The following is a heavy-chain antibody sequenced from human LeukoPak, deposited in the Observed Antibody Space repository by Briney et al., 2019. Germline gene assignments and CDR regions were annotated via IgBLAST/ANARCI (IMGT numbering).Heavy chain of an antibody. CDR3: ARRLRYPHYYMDV. CDR1: GVSISSSSYY. Sequence: SETLSLTCTVSGVSISSSSYYWGWIRQPPGKGLEWIGSIYYSGSTYYNPSLKSRVTISVDTSKNQFSLKLSSVTAADTAVYYCARRLRYPHYYMDVWGKGTTVTISS. V-gene: IGHV4-39*01. CDR2: IYYSGST. D-gene: IGHD3-9*01. J-gene: IGHJ6*03.